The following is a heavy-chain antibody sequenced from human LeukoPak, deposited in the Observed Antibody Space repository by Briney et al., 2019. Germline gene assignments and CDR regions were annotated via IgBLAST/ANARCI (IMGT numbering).Heavy chain of an antibody. Sequence: SDTLSLTCTVSGDSISTSKSYWGWIRQPPLKGLEWIGSIYYTGNTYYNASLKSRVTISVDTSKNQFSLSLTSVTAADTAVYYCARGVVVTAIMDWFDPWGQGTLVTVSS. CDR1: GDSISTSKSY. CDR2: IYYTGNT. CDR3: ARGVVVTAIMDWFDP. V-gene: IGHV4-39*01. J-gene: IGHJ5*02. D-gene: IGHD2-21*02.